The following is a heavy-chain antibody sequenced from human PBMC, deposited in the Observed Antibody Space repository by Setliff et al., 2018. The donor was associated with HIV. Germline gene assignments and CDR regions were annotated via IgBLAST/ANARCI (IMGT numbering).Heavy chain of an antibody. CDR3: AHSSWGSPPSHPTFDY. Sequence: SGPTLVNPTQTLTLTCTFSGFLLSTSGVGVGWIRQPPGKALEWLALIYWDDDKRYSPSLKSRLTITKDTSKNQVVLTMTNMDPVDTATYYCAHSSWGSPPSHPTFDYWGQGTLVTVSS. D-gene: IGHD3-16*01. CDR1: GFLLSTSGVG. CDR2: IYWDDDK. V-gene: IGHV2-5*02. J-gene: IGHJ4*02.